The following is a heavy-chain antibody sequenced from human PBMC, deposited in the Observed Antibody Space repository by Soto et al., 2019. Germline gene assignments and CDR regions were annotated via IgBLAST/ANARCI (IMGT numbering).Heavy chain of an antibody. D-gene: IGHD4-17*01. J-gene: IGHJ4*02. CDR3: ARDRPHDYGDYPDY. V-gene: IGHV3-30-3*01. Sequence: QVQLVESGGGVVQPGRSLRLSCAASGLTFSSYAMHWVRQAPGKGLEWVAVISYDGSNKYYADSVKGRFTISRDNSKNTLYLQMNSLRAEDTAVYYCARDRPHDYGDYPDYWGQGTLVTVSS. CDR1: GLTFSSYA. CDR2: ISYDGSNK.